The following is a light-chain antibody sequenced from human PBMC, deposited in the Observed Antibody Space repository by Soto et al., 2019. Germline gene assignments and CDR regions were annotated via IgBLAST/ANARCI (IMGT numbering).Light chain of an antibody. J-gene: IGKJ4*01. CDR2: GAS. V-gene: IGKV3-15*01. CDR3: QQYNNWPLT. Sequence: EVVMTQSPATLSVSPGERATLSCRASQSVSSLLAWYQQKPGQAPRLLSYGASTRATGIPDRFSASGSGTEFALTISSLQSGDFAVYYCQQYNNWPLTFGGGTKVEIK. CDR1: QSVSSL.